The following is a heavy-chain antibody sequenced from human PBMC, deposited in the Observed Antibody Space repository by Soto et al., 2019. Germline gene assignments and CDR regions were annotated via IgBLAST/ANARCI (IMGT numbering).Heavy chain of an antibody. J-gene: IGHJ6*02. CDR3: ARDYYDFWTGDHNLNCYGIDD. CDR2: ISAYNGNT. V-gene: IGHV1-18*04. Sequence: GSVQVSFKATGCTFTSYGSNWVRQAPGQGLEWMGWISAYNGNTNYAQKLQGRVTMTTDTSTSTAYMELRSLRSDDTAVYYCARDYYDFWTGDHNLNCYGIDDWGQGTTVTVSS. CDR1: GCTFTSYG. D-gene: IGHD3-3*01.